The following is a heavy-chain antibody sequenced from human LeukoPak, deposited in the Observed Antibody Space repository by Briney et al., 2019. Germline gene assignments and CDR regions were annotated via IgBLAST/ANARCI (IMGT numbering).Heavy chain of an antibody. Sequence: PSQTLSLTCSVSGGSGVNSIYYWSWIRQHPGKGLEWIGYIYYSGSTYYNPSLKSRVTISVDTSKNQFSLKLSSVTAADTAVYYCARVSGYSRGYGMDVWGQGTTVTVSS. J-gene: IGHJ6*02. CDR2: IYYSGST. CDR1: GGSGVNSIYY. V-gene: IGHV4-31*03. CDR3: ARVSGYSRGYGMDV. D-gene: IGHD5-12*01.